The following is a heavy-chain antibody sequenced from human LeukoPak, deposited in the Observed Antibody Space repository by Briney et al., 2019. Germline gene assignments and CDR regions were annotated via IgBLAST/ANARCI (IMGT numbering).Heavy chain of an antibody. J-gene: IGHJ4*02. CDR3: ARDRGGTGDFDY. D-gene: IGHD1-1*01. Sequence: ASVKVSCKASGYTSPIYAINWCGGAPGKGLGWMGWINAGNGDTKYSQKFQGRVTIARDTSASTAYMELSSLRSEDTAVYYCARDRGGTGDFDYWGQGTLVTVSS. CDR1: GYTSPIYA. V-gene: IGHV1-3*01. CDR2: INAGNGDT.